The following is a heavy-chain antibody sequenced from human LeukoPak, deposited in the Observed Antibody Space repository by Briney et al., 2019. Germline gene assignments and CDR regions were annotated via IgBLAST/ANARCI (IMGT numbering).Heavy chain of an antibody. Sequence: QPGGSLRLSCAASGFTFSSYEMNWVRQAPGKGLEWVSYISSSGSTIYYADSVKGRFTISRDNAKNSLYLQMNSLRAEDTAVYYCAVYGDYGKGERDFGYWGQGTLVTVSS. J-gene: IGHJ4*02. V-gene: IGHV3-48*03. CDR2: ISSSGSTI. CDR3: AVYGDYGKGERDFGY. CDR1: GFTFSSYE. D-gene: IGHD4-17*01.